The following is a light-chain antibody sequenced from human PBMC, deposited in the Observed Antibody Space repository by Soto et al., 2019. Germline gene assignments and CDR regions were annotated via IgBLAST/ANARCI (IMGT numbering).Light chain of an antibody. J-gene: IGKJ4*01. CDR2: EAS. V-gene: IGKV3D-20*02. Sequence: EIVMTQSPATLTVSPGERATLSCRASQSIISSYLGWYQQKPGQAPGLLIYEASTRATGIPARFSGSGSGTDFTLTISSLEPEDFAVYYCQQHANWPLTFGGGTKVDIK. CDR3: QQHANWPLT. CDR1: QSIISSY.